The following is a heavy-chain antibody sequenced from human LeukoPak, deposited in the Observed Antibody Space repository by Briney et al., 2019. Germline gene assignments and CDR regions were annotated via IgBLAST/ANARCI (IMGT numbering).Heavy chain of an antibody. CDR2: IYYSGST. V-gene: IGHV4-59*12. J-gene: IGHJ4*02. Sequence: SETLSLSCTFSAGSISSYYWSWIREPPGHGLEWIGYIYYSGSTNYNPSLKSRVTISVDTSKNQFSLKLSSVTAADTAVYYCARELAARAYFDYWGQGTLVTVSS. CDR3: ARELAARAYFDY. D-gene: IGHD2-15*01. CDR1: AGSISSYY.